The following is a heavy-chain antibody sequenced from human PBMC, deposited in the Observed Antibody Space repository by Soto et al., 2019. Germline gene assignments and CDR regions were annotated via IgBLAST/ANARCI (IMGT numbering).Heavy chain of an antibody. V-gene: IGHV5-51*01. CDR2: IYPGDSDT. CDR3: ARGSFGATGTTWPFDP. CDR1: GYSFTSYW. Sequence: GESLKISCKGSGYSFTSYWIGWVRQMPGKGLEWMGIIYPGDSDTRYSPSFQGQVTISADKSISTAYLQWSSLKASDTAMYYCARGSFGATGTTWPFDPWGQGTLVTSPQ. J-gene: IGHJ5*02. D-gene: IGHD1-1*01.